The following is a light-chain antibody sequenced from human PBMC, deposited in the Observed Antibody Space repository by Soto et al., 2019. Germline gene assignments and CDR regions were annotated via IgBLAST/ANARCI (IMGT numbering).Light chain of an antibody. CDR3: QQYNTYFSLT. CDR1: QTISTW. V-gene: IGKV1-5*03. CDR2: KAS. Sequence: DILMTQSPSTLSASVGDRVTITCRASQTISTWVAWYQQKPGSAPKLLIYKASSLETGVPSRFSGSGSGTEFTLTINGLQPDDFVSYYCQQYNTYFSLTFGGGTKVEIK. J-gene: IGKJ4*01.